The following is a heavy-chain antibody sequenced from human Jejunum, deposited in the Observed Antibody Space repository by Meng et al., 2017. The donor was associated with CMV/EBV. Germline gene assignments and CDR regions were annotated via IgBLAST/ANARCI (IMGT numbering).Heavy chain of an antibody. CDR3: ARQLGYSTSARGLGRYFDT. CDR2: IGGSGDHT. Sequence: EVQLLDSGGGWVQPGGSVRLSXAASGFTFRTYAMTWVRQAPGKGLEWVSAIGGSGDHTYYAESVKGRFTISRDNSKNTLYLQMNSLRAEDTAVYYCARQLGYSTSARGLGRYFDTWGQGTLVTVSS. D-gene: IGHD5-24*01. V-gene: IGHV3-23*01. CDR1: GFTFRTYA. J-gene: IGHJ5*02.